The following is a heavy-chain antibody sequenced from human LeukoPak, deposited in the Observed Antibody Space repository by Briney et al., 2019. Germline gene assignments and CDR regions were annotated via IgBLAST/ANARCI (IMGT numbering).Heavy chain of an antibody. CDR3: ARVKDPSGLFY. V-gene: IGHV3-53*01. D-gene: IGHD2-15*01. J-gene: IGHJ4*02. CDR2: TNSGGNT. Sequence: GGSLRLSCVASGLTVSGNSMSWVRQAPGKGLEWVSTTNSGGNTYFGDSVRGRFTVSRDNSKNTLYLQMNSLRAEDTAVYYCARVKDPSGLFYWGQGAQVTVSS. CDR1: GLTVSGNS.